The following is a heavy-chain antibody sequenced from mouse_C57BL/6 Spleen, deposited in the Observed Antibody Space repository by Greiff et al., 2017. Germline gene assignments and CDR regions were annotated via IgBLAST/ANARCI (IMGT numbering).Heavy chain of an antibody. V-gene: IGHV1-69*01. CDR3: ARSSRDWYFDV. Sequence: VQLQQPGAELVMPGASVKLSCKASGYTFTSYWMHWVKQRPGQGLEWIGEIDPSDSYTNYNQKFKGKSTLTVYKSSSTAYMQLSSLTSEDSAVDYCARSSRDWYFDVWGTGTTVTVSS. CDR2: IDPSDSYT. D-gene: IGHD1-1*01. CDR1: GYTFTSYW. J-gene: IGHJ1*03.